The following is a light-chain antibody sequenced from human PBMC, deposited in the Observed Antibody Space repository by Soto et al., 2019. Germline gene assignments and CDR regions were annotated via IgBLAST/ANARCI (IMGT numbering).Light chain of an antibody. V-gene: IGLV2-14*01. J-gene: IGLJ1*01. CDR3: SSYTSSSTVA. Sequence: QSALTQPASVSGSPGQSITISCTGTSXDVGGYNYVSWYQQHPGKAPKLMIYEVSNRPSGVSNRFSGSKSGNTASLTISGLQAEDEAGYYCSSYTSSSTVAFGTGTKVT. CDR2: EVS. CDR1: SXDVGGYNY.